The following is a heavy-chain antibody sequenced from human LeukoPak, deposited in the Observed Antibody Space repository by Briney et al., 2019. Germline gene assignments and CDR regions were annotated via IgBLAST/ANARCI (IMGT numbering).Heavy chain of an antibody. Sequence: SETLSLTCAVYGGSFSGYYWSWIRQPPGKGLEWIGYIYYSGSTNYNPSLKSRVTISVDTSKNQFSLKLSSVTAADTAVYYCASGEEMATAAYWGQGTLVTVSS. CDR1: GGSFSGYY. D-gene: IGHD5-24*01. V-gene: IGHV4-59*01. CDR3: ASGEEMATAAY. J-gene: IGHJ4*02. CDR2: IYYSGST.